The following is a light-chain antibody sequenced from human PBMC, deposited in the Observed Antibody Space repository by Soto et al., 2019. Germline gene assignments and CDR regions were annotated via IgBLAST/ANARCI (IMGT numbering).Light chain of an antibody. V-gene: IGKV1-5*03. CDR2: RAS. CDR3: QQYGT. CDR1: QSVGTW. J-gene: IGKJ1*01. Sequence: DIQMTQSPSTLSASVGDRITISCRASQSVGTWVAWYQQKPGKAPKLLIYRASSLESGVPSRFSGSGSGTEFTLTINSLQPDDFATYYCQQYGTFGQGTKVDI.